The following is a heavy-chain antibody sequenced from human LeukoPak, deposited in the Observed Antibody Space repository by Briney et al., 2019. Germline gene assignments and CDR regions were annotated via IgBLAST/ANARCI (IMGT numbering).Heavy chain of an antibody. CDR2: ISGSGGST. Sequence: GGSLRLSCAASGFTFSSYGMSWVRQAPGKGLEWVSGISGSGGSTYYADSVKGRFTISRDNSKNTLYLQMNSLRAEDTAVYYCAKDPIAAAGRRYFDYWGQGTLVTVSS. V-gene: IGHV3-23*01. CDR3: AKDPIAAAGRRYFDY. CDR1: GFTFSSYG. J-gene: IGHJ4*02. D-gene: IGHD6-13*01.